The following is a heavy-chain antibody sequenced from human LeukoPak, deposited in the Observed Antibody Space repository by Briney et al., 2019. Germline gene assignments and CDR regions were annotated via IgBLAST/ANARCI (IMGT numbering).Heavy chain of an antibody. CDR1: GFTFSSYG. V-gene: IGHV3-30*02. J-gene: IGHJ4*02. Sequence: PGGSLRLSCAASGFTFSSYGMHWVRQAPGKGLEWVAFIRYDGSNKYYADSVKGRFTISRDNSKNTLYLQMNSLRAEDTAVYYCAKDKGDNSGYSSGWYYFDYWGQGTLVTVSS. D-gene: IGHD6-19*01. CDR2: IRYDGSNK. CDR3: AKDKGDNSGYSSGWYYFDY.